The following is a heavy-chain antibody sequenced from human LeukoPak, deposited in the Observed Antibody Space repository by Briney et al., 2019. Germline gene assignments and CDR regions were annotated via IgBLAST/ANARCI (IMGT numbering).Heavy chain of an antibody. CDR3: AKGYGSGSYSASFDY. Sequence: PGGSLRLSCAASGFTFSSYAMSWVRQAPGKGLEWVSGISWNSGSIGYADSVKGRFTISRDNAKNSLYLQMNSLRAEDTALYYCAKGYGSGSYSASFDYWGQGTLVTVSS. CDR1: GFTFSSYA. V-gene: IGHV3-9*01. CDR2: ISWNSGSI. D-gene: IGHD3-10*01. J-gene: IGHJ4*02.